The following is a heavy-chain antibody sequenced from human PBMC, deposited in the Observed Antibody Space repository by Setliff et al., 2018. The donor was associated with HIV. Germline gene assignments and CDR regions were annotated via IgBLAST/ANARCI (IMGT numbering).Heavy chain of an antibody. CDR3: ARYSPRGYTLTGPY. V-gene: IGHV4-4*07. CDR1: GGSISSHY. D-gene: IGHD6-25*01. J-gene: IGHJ4*02. CDR2: IYTSGST. Sequence: SETLSLTCTVSGGSISSHYWSWIRQPAGKGLEWIGRIYTSGSTNYNPSLKSRVTISVDTSKNQFSLKLTSVTAADTAVYYCARYSPRGYTLTGPYWGQGTRVTVSS.